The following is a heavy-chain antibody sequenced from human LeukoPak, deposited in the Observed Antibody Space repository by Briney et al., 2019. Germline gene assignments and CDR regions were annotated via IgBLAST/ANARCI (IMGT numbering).Heavy chain of an antibody. D-gene: IGHD6-13*01. J-gene: IGHJ5*02. CDR3: ARDRIRYSSSWKNWFDP. Sequence: SETLSLTCAVYGGSFSGYYWSWIRQPPGKGLEWIGEINHSGSTNYNPSLKSQVTISVDTSKNQFSLKLSSVTAADTAVYYCARDRIRYSSSWKNWFDPWGQGTLVTVSS. V-gene: IGHV4-34*01. CDR2: INHSGST. CDR1: GGSFSGYY.